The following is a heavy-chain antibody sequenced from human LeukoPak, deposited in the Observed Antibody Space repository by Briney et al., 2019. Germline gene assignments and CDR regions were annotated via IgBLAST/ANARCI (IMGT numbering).Heavy chain of an antibody. CDR1: GFTFSTFW. J-gene: IGHJ5*02. V-gene: IGHV3-74*01. CDR3: AKDHRFWGPDRFFGELLPNWFDP. Sequence: PGGSLRLSCATSGFTFSTFWMHWVRQAPGKGLVWVSRINHDGGSTNYADSVKGRFTISRDNSKNTLYLQMNSLRAEDTAVYYCAKDHRFWGPDRFFGELLPNWFDPWGQGTLVTVSS. CDR2: INHDGGST. D-gene: IGHD3-10*01.